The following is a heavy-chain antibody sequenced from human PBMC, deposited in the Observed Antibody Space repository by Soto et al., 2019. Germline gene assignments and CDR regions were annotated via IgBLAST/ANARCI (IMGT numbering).Heavy chain of an antibody. D-gene: IGHD6-13*01. CDR2: MNPNSGNT. V-gene: IGHV1-8*01. CDR1: GYTFTSYD. J-gene: IGHJ6*02. CDR3: ARDGGIWYPSIAAAAKRAGYYYGMDV. Sequence: ASVKVSCTASGYTFTSYDINWVRQATGQGLEWMGWMNPNSGNTGYAQKFQGRVTMTRNTSISTAYMELSSLRSEDTAVYYCARDGGIWYPSIAAAAKRAGYYYGMDVWGQGTTVTVS.